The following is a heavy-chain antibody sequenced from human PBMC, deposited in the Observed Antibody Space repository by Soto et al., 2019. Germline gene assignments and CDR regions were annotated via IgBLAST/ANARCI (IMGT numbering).Heavy chain of an antibody. CDR1: GGSISSGNYY. Sequence: PSETLSLTCTVSGGSISSGNYYWSWIRQPPGKGLEWIGFISYSGTTHYSASLRSRVSISVDTSKNQFSLDLSSVTAADTAVYYCARLIWLASGYFDYWGQGSLVTVSS. D-gene: IGHD5-18*01. CDR2: ISYSGTT. J-gene: IGHJ4*02. V-gene: IGHV4-30-4*01. CDR3: ARLIWLASGYFDY.